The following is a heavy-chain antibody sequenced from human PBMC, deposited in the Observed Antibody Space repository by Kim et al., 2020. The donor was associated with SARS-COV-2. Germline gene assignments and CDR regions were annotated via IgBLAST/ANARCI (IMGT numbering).Heavy chain of an antibody. CDR2: INPSGGST. CDR1: GYTFTSYY. J-gene: IGHJ4*02. Sequence: ASVKVSCKASGYTFTSYYMHWVRQAPGQGLEWMGIINPSGGSTSYAQKFQGRVTMTRDTSTSTVYMELSSLRSEDTAVYYCARGEVDTAMVAKKKALGYWGQGTLVTVSS. V-gene: IGHV1-46*01. CDR3: ARGEVDTAMVAKKKALGY. D-gene: IGHD5-18*01.